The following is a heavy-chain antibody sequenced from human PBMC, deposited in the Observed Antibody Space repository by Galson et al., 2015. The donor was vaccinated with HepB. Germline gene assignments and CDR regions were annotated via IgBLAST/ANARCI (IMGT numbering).Heavy chain of an antibody. CDR3: ASPAEMAPIGIGAFDI. CDR2: VIPILDII. V-gene: IGHV1-69*02. D-gene: IGHD5-24*01. Sequence: CKASGGTFSNTIGWVRQAPGQGLEWMGRVIPILDIIEYAQKFQGRVTITADKSTSTVNMELSSLRSEDTAVYYCASPAEMAPIGIGAFDIWGQGTMLTVSS. CDR1: GGTFSNT. J-gene: IGHJ3*02.